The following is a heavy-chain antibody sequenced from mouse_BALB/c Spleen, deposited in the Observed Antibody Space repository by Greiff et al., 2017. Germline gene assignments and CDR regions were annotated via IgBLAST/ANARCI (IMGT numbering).Heavy chain of an antibody. CDR1: GDSITSGY. V-gene: IGHV3-8*02. CDR3: ARDYRYDVGFAY. J-gene: IGHJ3*01. Sequence: EVKVVESGPSLVKPSQTLSLTCSVTGDSITSGYWNWIRKFPGNKLEYMGYISYSGSTYYNPSLKSRISITRDTSKNQYYLQLNSVTTEDTATYYCARDYRYDVGFAYWGQGTLVTVSA. D-gene: IGHD2-14*01. CDR2: ISYSGST.